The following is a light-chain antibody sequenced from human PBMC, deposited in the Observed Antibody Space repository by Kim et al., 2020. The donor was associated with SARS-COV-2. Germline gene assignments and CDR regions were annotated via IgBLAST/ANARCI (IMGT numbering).Light chain of an antibody. Sequence: QTATLTCTGNSENVGDQGAAWLQQHRGHPPKLLSYRNNNRPSGISEKFSASRSGNTASLTITGLQPEDEADYYCSAWDNRLSVWVFGGGTQLTVL. V-gene: IGLV10-54*04. CDR1: SENVGDQG. CDR2: RNN. CDR3: SAWDNRLSVWV. J-gene: IGLJ3*02.